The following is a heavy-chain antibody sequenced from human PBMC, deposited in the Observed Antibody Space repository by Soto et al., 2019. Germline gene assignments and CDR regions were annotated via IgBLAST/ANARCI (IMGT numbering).Heavy chain of an antibody. CDR3: ARDPVYSTMIVVAITTGYFDY. J-gene: IGHJ4*02. CDR2: INPNSGGT. D-gene: IGHD3-22*01. V-gene: IGHV1-2*02. Sequence: ASVKVSCKASGYTFTGYYMHWVRQAPGQGLEWMGWINPNSGGTNYAQKFQGRVTMTRDTSISTAYMELSRLRSDDTAVYYCARDPVYSTMIVVAITTGYFDYWGQGTLVTVSS. CDR1: GYTFTGYY.